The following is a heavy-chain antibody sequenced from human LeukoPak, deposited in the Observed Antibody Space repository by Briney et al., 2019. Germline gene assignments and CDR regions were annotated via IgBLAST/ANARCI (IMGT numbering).Heavy chain of an antibody. D-gene: IGHD5-12*01. J-gene: IGHJ5*02. CDR2: IYHSGST. CDR3: ARSTWWLRLTNWFDP. Sequence: SETLSLTCTVSGGSISSGGYYWSWIRQPPGKGLEWIGYIYHSGSTYYNPSLKSRVTISVDRSKNQFSLKLSSVTAADTAVYYCARSTWWLRLTNWFDPWGQGTLVTVSS. V-gene: IGHV4-30-2*02. CDR1: GGSISSGGYY.